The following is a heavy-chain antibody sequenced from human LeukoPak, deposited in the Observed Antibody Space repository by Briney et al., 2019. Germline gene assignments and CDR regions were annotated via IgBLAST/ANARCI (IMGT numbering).Heavy chain of an antibody. Sequence: ASVKVSCKASGYTVTACYMHCVRQAPGQGLEWMGWINPNSGGTNYAQKFQGRVTMTRDTSISTAYMELSRLRSDDTAVYYCARHYSSGWSASPKYFDYWGQGTLVTVSS. D-gene: IGHD6-19*01. J-gene: IGHJ4*02. V-gene: IGHV1-2*02. CDR2: INPNSGGT. CDR3: ARHYSSGWSASPKYFDY. CDR1: GYTVTACY.